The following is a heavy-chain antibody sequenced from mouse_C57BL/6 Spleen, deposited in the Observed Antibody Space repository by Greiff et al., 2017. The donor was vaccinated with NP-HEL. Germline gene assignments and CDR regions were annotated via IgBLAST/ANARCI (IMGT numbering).Heavy chain of an antibody. CDR2: INPNNGGT. Sequence: VQLQQSGPELVKPGASVKIPCKASGYTFTDYNMDWVKQSHGKSLEWIGDINPNNGGTIYNQKFKGKATLTVDKSSSTAYMELRSLTSEDTAVYYCAREGITTVVASPYWYFDVWGTGTTVTVSS. J-gene: IGHJ1*03. CDR3: AREGITTVVASPYWYFDV. V-gene: IGHV1-18*01. CDR1: GYTFTDYN. D-gene: IGHD1-1*01.